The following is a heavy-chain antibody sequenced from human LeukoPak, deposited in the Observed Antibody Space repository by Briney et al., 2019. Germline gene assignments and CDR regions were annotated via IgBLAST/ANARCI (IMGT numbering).Heavy chain of an antibody. D-gene: IGHD1-26*01. Sequence: GGSLRLSCAASGFTFISYWMSWVRQAPGKGLEWVANIKQDGSEKYYVDSVKGRFTISRDNAKNSLYLQMNSLRAEDTAVYYCARVVGGSYFSSNNWFDPWGQGTLVTVSS. CDR1: GFTFISYW. CDR2: IKQDGSEK. V-gene: IGHV3-7*01. CDR3: ARVVGGSYFSSNNWFDP. J-gene: IGHJ5*02.